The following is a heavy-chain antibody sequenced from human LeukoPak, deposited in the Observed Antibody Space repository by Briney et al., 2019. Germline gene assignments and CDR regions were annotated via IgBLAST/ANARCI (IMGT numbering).Heavy chain of an antibody. CDR3: VREMKAAVTDFDY. CDR2: IKEDGSEK. Sequence: AGGSLRLSCAASGFSFSNHWMTWVRQAPGKGLEWVANIKEDGSEKYYVDSLKGRFTISRDNAKNSLFLQMNSLRADDTAVYYCVREMKAAVTDFDYWGQGTLVTVSS. D-gene: IGHD6-13*01. V-gene: IGHV3-7*01. J-gene: IGHJ4*02. CDR1: GFSFSNHW.